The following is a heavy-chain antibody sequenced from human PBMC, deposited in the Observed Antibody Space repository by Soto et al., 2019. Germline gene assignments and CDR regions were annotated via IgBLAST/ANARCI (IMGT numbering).Heavy chain of an antibody. Sequence: EVQLVESEGGLVQPGGSLRLSCAASGFTFSFYWMSWVRQAPGKGLEWVANIKEDGSEQYYVDSVKGRFTISRDNAKNSLYLQMNSLRVEDTAVYYCAKISVVATWNYFDYWGQGTLVTVSS. CDR1: GFTFSFYW. CDR2: IKEDGSEQ. D-gene: IGHD5-12*01. V-gene: IGHV3-7*03. CDR3: AKISVVATWNYFDY. J-gene: IGHJ4*02.